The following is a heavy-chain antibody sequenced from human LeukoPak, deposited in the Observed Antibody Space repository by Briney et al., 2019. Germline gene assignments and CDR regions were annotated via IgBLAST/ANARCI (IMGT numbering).Heavy chain of an antibody. D-gene: IGHD5-12*01. Sequence: GGSLRLSCAASGFTFSSYSMNWVRQAPGKGPEWVSSISSSSSYIYYEASVKGRFPSSRDNAKNSPYQTMNRLRTGDTAEYSGARDRIVAKTMVDPWGQGTLVTVSS. J-gene: IGHJ5*02. CDR3: ARDRIVAKTMVDP. CDR1: GFTFSSYS. CDR2: ISSSSSYI. V-gene: IGHV3-21*01.